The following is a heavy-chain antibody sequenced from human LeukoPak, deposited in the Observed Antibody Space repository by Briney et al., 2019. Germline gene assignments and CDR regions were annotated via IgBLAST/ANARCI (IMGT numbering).Heavy chain of an antibody. Sequence: ASVKVPCKVSGYTLTELSMHWVRQAPGKGLEWMGGFDPEDGETIYAQKFQGRVTMTEDTSTDTAYMELSSLRSEDTAVYYCATDGSSGYYYGYWGQGTLVTVSS. CDR3: ATDGSSGYYYGY. CDR1: GYTLTELS. V-gene: IGHV1-24*01. D-gene: IGHD3-22*01. J-gene: IGHJ4*02. CDR2: FDPEDGET.